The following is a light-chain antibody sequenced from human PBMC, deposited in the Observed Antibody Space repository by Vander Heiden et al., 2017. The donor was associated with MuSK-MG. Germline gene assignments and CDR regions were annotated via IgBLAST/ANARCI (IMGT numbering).Light chain of an antibody. Sequence: DIQMTQSPSTLSASVGDRVTITCRASQSISSGFAWYQQKPGKAPKPPVYKAVSLEKGVPSRFSGSGSGTEFTLAISSLQPDDFATYYCQQYYAYWTFGQGTKVEI. V-gene: IGKV1-5*03. J-gene: IGKJ1*01. CDR3: QQYYAYWT. CDR1: QSISSG. CDR2: KAV.